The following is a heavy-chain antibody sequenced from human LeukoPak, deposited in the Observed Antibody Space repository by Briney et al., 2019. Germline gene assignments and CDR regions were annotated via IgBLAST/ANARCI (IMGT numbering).Heavy chain of an antibody. CDR1: GFTFDDYA. CDR3: AKGSAMVTDLPFFDY. D-gene: IGHD5-18*01. Sequence: PGRSLRLSCAASGFTFDDYAMHWVRQAPGKGLEWVSGISWNTGSIGYADSVKGRFTISRDNAKNSLYLQMNSLRTEDIALYYCAKGSAMVTDLPFFDYWGQGTLVTVSS. J-gene: IGHJ4*02. V-gene: IGHV3-9*03. CDR2: ISWNTGSI.